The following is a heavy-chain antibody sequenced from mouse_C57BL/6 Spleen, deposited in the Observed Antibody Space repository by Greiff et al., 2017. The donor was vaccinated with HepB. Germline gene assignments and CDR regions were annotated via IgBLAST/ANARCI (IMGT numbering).Heavy chain of an antibody. CDR3: ASGYYGSSVDWYFDV. V-gene: IGHV1-22*01. CDR2: INPNNGGT. Sequence: DVQLQQSGPELVKPGASVKMSCKASGYTFTDYNMHWVKQSHGKSLEWIGYINPNNGGTSYNQKFKGKATLTVNKSSSTAYMELRSLTSEDSAVYYCASGYYGSSVDWYFDVWGTGTTVTVSS. D-gene: IGHD1-1*01. CDR1: GYTFTDYN. J-gene: IGHJ1*03.